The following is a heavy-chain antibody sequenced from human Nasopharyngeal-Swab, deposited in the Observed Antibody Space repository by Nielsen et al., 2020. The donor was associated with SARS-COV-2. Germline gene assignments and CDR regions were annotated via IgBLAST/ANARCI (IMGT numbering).Heavy chain of an antibody. CDR3: VKDGYCTNGVCGFDAFDI. Sequence: GASLKISCAASGFSFSTHAMTWIRQAPGKVLEWVSSLGVGGGPTYYADSAKGRFTISSDNSKNTLYLQMNSLRAEDTALYYCVKDGYCTNGVCGFDAFDIWGRGTMVTVSS. CDR1: GFSFSTHA. D-gene: IGHD2-8*01. J-gene: IGHJ3*02. V-gene: IGHV3-23*01. CDR2: LGVGGGPT.